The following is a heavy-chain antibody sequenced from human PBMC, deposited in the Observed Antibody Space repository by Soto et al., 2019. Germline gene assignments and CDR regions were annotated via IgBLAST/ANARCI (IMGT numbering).Heavy chain of an antibody. Sequence: PSETLSLTCTVSGGSISSSSYYWGWIRQPPGKGLEWIGSIYYSGSTYYNPSLKSRVTISVDTSKNQFSLKLSSVTAADTAVYYCARLTADSSGYLEYFQHWGQGTLVTVSS. CDR1: GGSISSSSYY. J-gene: IGHJ1*01. CDR3: ARLTADSSGYLEYFQH. CDR2: IYYSGST. V-gene: IGHV4-39*01. D-gene: IGHD3-22*01.